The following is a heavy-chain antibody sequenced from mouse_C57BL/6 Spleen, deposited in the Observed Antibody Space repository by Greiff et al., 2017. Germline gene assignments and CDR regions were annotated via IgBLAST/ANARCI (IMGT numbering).Heavy chain of an antibody. J-gene: IGHJ3*01. CDR1: GFTFSDYG. D-gene: IGHD2-3*01. Sequence: EVTLMESGGGLVKPGGSLKLSCAASGFTFSDYGMHWVRQAPEKGLEWVAYISSGSSTIYYADTVKGRFTISRDNAKNTLFLQMTSLRSEDTAMYYCARPDGYLAWFAYWGQGTLVTVSA. CDR2: ISSGSSTI. CDR3: ARPDGYLAWFAY. V-gene: IGHV5-17*01.